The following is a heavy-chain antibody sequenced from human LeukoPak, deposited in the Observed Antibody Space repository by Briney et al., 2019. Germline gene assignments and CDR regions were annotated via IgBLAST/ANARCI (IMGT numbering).Heavy chain of an antibody. V-gene: IGHV4-39*01. CDR1: GGSISSNTYY. D-gene: IGHD5-24*01. J-gene: IGHJ4*02. CDR2: IYYSGST. Sequence: SETLSLTCTVSGGSISSNTYYWGWIRQPPGKGLEWIGSIYYSGSTYYNPSLKSRVTISVDTSKNQFSLKLSSVTAADTAVYYCARHGDGYNYADYWGQGTLVTVSS. CDR3: ARHGDGYNYADY.